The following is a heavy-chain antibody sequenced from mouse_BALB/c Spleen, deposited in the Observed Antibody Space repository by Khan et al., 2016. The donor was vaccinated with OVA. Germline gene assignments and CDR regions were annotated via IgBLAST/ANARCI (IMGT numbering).Heavy chain of an antibody. CDR2: INPDGSAI. V-gene: IGHV11-2*02. Sequence: VQLVESGGGLVQPGGSLGLSCEGSGFTFSGFWIHWVRQTPGQTLEWIGYINPDGSAINYTPSIKDQFTIFTDNYKSTLYLQLSSVRSEDTAAYFCMTIYNNGSSYVDCWGEGITIAVAS. J-gene: IGHJ2*01. CDR1: GFTFSGFW. D-gene: IGHD1-1*01. CDR3: MTIYNNGSSYVDC.